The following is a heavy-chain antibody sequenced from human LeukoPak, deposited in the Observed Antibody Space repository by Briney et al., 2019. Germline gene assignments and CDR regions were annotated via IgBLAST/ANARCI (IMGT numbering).Heavy chain of an antibody. CDR3: AKEIEGLGVPARRWFDN. CDR1: GGSVSSGGYY. J-gene: IGHJ4*02. V-gene: IGHV4-61*08. CDR2: VYDSGSG. Sequence: SETLSLTCTVSGGSVSSGGYYWSWIRQPPGKGLDWIGYVYDSGSGKYKPSLNSRVPISIDTSKNQFSLKLSSVTAADTAMYYCAKEIEGLGVPARRWFDNWGQGTLVTVSS. D-gene: IGHD2-2*01.